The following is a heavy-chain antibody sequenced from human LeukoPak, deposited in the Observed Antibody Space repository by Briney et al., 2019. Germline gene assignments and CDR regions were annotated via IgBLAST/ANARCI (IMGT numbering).Heavy chain of an antibody. V-gene: IGHV4-30-4*01. CDR1: GGSISSGDYY. CDR2: IYYSGST. J-gene: IGHJ5*02. D-gene: IGHD3-10*01. Sequence: SETLSLTCTVSGGSISSGDYYWSWIRQPPGKGLEWIGYIYYSGSTYYNPSLKSRVTISVDTSKNQFSLKPSSVTAADTAVYYCASERGSNWFDPWGQGTLVTVSS. CDR3: ASERGSNWFDP.